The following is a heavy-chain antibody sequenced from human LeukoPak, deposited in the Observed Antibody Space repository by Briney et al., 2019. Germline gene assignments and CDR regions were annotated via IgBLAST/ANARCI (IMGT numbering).Heavy chain of an antibody. CDR3: AKRYGSSTSCSFFDY. J-gene: IGHJ4*02. V-gene: IGHV3-23*01. Sequence: GGSLRLSCSASGFTFSSYAMSWVRQAPGRGLEWVSAISGSCGSTYYADSVKGRFTISRDNSKNTLYLQMNSLRAEDTAVYHCAKRYGSSTSCSFFDYWGQGTLVTVSS. CDR1: GFTFSSYA. D-gene: IGHD2-2*01. CDR2: ISGSCGST.